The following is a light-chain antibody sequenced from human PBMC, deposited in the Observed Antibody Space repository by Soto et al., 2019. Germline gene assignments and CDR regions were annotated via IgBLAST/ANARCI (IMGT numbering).Light chain of an antibody. J-gene: IGLJ1*01. CDR3: SSYTSSSAIV. Sequence: QSVLTQPASVSGSPGQSITISCTGTSSDVGGYNFVSWYLQHPGKAPKLMIYEVSNRPSGVSNRFSGSKSGNTASLTISGLQAEDEADYYCSSYTSSSAIVFGTGTKVTVL. V-gene: IGLV2-14*01. CDR1: SSDVGGYNF. CDR2: EVS.